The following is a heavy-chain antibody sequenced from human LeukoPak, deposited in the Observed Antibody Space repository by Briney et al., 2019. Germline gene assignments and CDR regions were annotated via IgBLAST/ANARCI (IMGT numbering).Heavy chain of an antibody. J-gene: IGHJ3*02. V-gene: IGHV4-34*01. CDR2: INHSGST. CDR1: GGSFSGYY. Sequence: SETLSLTCAVYGGSFSGYYWSWIRQPPGKGLEWIGEINHSGSTNYNPSLKSRVTISVDTSKNQFSLKLTSVTAADTAVYYCARDSPFEWYLLGDSFDMWGQGTMVTVSS. CDR3: ARDSPFEWYLLGDSFDM. D-gene: IGHD1-26*01.